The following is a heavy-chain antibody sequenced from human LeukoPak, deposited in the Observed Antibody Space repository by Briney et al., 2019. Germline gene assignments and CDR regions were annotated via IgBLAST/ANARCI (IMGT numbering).Heavy chain of an antibody. CDR3: ARLLNRAFDF. D-gene: IGHD2/OR15-2a*01. Sequence: SETLSLTCTVSGDSISSGTQYWNWLRQPPGKGLEWIGYIYPSGNTYYNPSLKSRVTISVDRSKNDFSLKLSSVTAADTAVYYCARLLNRAFDFWGQGTLVTVSS. J-gene: IGHJ4*02. CDR2: IYPSGNT. CDR1: GDSISSGTQY. V-gene: IGHV4-30-2*01.